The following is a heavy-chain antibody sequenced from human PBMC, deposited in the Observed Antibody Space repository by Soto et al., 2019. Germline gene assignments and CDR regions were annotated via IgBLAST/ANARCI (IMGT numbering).Heavy chain of an antibody. Sequence: SENLSLTCAVHGGSFSGYYWDWIRQPPGKGLEWIGEINHGGTSNYNPSLKSRAIISVDTSKNQFSLKLTSVTAEDTALYFCVSSSFLPSGALFHGLAVRGQGPTVT. V-gene: IGHV4-34*01. CDR2: INHGGTS. CDR1: GGSFSGYY. CDR3: VSSSFLPSGALFHGLAV. J-gene: IGHJ6*02. D-gene: IGHD3-10*01.